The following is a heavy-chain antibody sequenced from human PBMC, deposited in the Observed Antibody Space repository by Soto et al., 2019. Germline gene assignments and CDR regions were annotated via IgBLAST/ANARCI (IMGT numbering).Heavy chain of an antibody. J-gene: IGHJ4*02. CDR3: ARGGGDCTNGVCYTASPLDY. D-gene: IGHD2-8*01. Sequence: SETLSLTCTVSGGSISSYYWSWIRQPPGKGLEWIGYIYYSGSTNYNPSLKSRVTISVDTSKNQFSLKLSSVTAADTAVYYCARGGGDCTNGVCYTASPLDYWGQGTLVTVSS. V-gene: IGHV4-59*01. CDR2: IYYSGST. CDR1: GGSISSYY.